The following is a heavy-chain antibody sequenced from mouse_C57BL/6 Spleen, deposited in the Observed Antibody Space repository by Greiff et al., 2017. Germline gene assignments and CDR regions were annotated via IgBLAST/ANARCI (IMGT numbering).Heavy chain of an antibody. J-gene: IGHJ1*03. CDR1: GFTFSDYY. V-gene: IGHV5-12*01. CDR2: ISNGGGST. Sequence: EVNLVESGGGLVQPGGSLKLSCAASGFTFSDYYMYWVRQTPEKRLEWVAYISNGGGSTYYPDTVKGRFTISRDNAKNTLYLQMSRLKAEDTAMYYCARQLYWYFDVWGTGTTVTVSS. CDR3: ARQLYWYFDV.